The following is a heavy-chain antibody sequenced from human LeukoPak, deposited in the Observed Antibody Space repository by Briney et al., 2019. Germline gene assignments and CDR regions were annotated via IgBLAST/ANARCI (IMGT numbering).Heavy chain of an antibody. CDR3: ARHPGVVTPYYYDSSGYYLDY. D-gene: IGHD3-22*01. Sequence: PGGSLRLSCAASGFTFSDYYMSWIRQAPGKGLEWVSYISSSGSTIYYADSVKGRFTISRDNAKNSLYLQMNSLRAEDTAVYYCARHPGVVTPYYYDSSGYYLDYWGQGTLVTVSS. CDR2: ISSSGSTI. J-gene: IGHJ4*02. CDR1: GFTFSDYY. V-gene: IGHV3-11*04.